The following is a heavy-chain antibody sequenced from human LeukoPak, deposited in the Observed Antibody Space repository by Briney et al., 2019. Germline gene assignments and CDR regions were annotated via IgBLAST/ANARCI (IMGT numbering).Heavy chain of an antibody. CDR1: GGSISSSSYY. D-gene: IGHD7-27*01. J-gene: IGHJ4*02. CDR2: IYYSGST. V-gene: IGHV4-39*01. Sequence: PSETLSLTCTVSGGSISSSSYYWGWLRQPPGTGLEWIGSIYYSGSTYYNPSLKSRVTISVGTSKNQFSLKLSSVTAADTAVYYCARHSPWVYYFDYWGQGTLVTVSS. CDR3: ARHSPWVYYFDY.